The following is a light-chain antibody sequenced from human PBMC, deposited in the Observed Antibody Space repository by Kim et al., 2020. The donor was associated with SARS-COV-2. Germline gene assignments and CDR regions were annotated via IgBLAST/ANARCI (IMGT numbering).Light chain of an antibody. CDR2: AAS. J-gene: IGKJ1*01. V-gene: IGKV1-8*01. Sequence: ASTGDIVTITCRASQGISSYLAWYQQKPGKAPKLLIYAASTLQSGVPSRFSGSGSGTDFTLTISCLQSEDFATYYCQQYYSYPWTFGQGTKVDIK. CDR1: QGISSY. CDR3: QQYYSYPWT.